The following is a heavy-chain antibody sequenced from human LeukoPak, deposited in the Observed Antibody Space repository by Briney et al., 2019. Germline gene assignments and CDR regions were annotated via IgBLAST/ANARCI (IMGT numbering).Heavy chain of an antibody. J-gene: IGHJ4*02. D-gene: IGHD1-26*01. V-gene: IGHV3-21*01. CDR3: ARVGSYIFDY. CDR2: ISSSSSYI. Sequence: GGSLRLSCAASGFTFSSYAMSWVRQAPGKGLEWVSSISSSSSYIYYADSVKGRFTISRDNAKNSLYLQMNSLRAEDTAVYYCARVGSYIFDYWGQGTLVTVSS. CDR1: GFTFSSYA.